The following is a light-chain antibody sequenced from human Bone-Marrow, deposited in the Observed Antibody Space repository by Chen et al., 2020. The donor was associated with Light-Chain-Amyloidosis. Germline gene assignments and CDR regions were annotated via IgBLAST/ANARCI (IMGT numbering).Light chain of an antibody. CDR1: QTISSNY. CDR3: QQYGTSPLT. V-gene: IGKV3-20*01. J-gene: IGKJ4*01. CDR2: GSS. Sequence: EIVLTQSPGTLSLSPGEGANLSCRASQTISSNYLTWYQQEFGQAPRLLIYGSSSRATGIPDRFTGRGSGTDFTLTSNRLEPEDFAMYYCQQYGTSPLTFGGGTKVEIK.